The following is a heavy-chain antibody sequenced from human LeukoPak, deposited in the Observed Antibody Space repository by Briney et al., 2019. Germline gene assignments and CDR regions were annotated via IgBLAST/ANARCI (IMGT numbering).Heavy chain of an antibody. Sequence: PSETLSLTCAVSGYSIRSGYYWGWIRQPPGKGLEWIGSMYYSGSTNYNPSLKSRVTISVDTSKNQFSLKLSSVTAADTAVYYCARERHYYGSVNRGAFDIWGQGTMVTVSS. CDR2: MYYSGST. V-gene: IGHV4-38-2*02. D-gene: IGHD3-10*01. CDR1: GYSIRSGYY. CDR3: ARERHYYGSVNRGAFDI. J-gene: IGHJ3*02.